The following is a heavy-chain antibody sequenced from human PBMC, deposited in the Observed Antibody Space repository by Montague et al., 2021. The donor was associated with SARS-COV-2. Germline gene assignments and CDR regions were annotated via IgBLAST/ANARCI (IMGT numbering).Heavy chain of an antibody. D-gene: IGHD2-2*01. Sequence: TLSLNCTVSGGSISSGGYYWSWIRQHPGKGLEWIGYIYYSGSTYYNPSLKSRLTISVETSKNRFSLKLSSVTAADTAMYYCASARVVVPTTRNWFDPWGQGTLVTVSS. CDR1: GGSISSGGYY. CDR2: IYYSGST. V-gene: IGHV4-31*03. CDR3: ASARVVVPTTRNWFDP. J-gene: IGHJ5*02.